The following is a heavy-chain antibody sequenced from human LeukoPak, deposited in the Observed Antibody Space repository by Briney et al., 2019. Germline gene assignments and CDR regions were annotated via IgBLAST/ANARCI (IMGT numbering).Heavy chain of an antibody. D-gene: IGHD3-9*01. V-gene: IGHV5-51*01. CDR1: GYSFTSYW. J-gene: IGHJ4*02. CDR3: ARRRTRDILTGSPFDY. CDR2: IYPGDSDT. Sequence: GESLQISCKGSGYSFTSYWIGWVRQMPGKGLEWMGVIYPGDSDTRYSPSFQGQVTISADKSISTAYLQWSSLKASDTAMYYCARRRTRDILTGSPFDYWGQGTLVTVSS.